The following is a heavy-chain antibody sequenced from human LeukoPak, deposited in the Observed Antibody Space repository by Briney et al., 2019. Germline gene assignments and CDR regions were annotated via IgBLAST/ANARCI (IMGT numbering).Heavy chain of an antibody. V-gene: IGHV3-48*03. Sequence: GGSLRLSCAASGFTFSSYEMNWVRQAPGKGLEWVSYISSSGSTIYYADSVKGRFTISRDNSKNTLYLQMNSLRAEDTAVYYCAKTEGVISTLSYMDVWGKGTTVTVSS. CDR3: AKTEGVISTLSYMDV. D-gene: IGHD1-1*01. CDR1: GFTFSSYE. CDR2: ISSSGSTI. J-gene: IGHJ6*03.